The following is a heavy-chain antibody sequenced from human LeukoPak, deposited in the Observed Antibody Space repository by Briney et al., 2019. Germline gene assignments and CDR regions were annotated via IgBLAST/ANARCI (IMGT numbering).Heavy chain of an antibody. J-gene: IGHJ4*02. V-gene: IGHV3-30*18. CDR1: GFTFSSYG. CDR2: ISYDGSNK. Sequence: PGGSLRLSCAASGFTFSSYGMHSVRQAPAKGLEWVAVISYDGSNKYYADSVKGRFTISRDNSKNTLYLQMNSLRAEDTAVYYCANRWENWGQGTLVTVSS. CDR3: ANRWEN. D-gene: IGHD1-26*01.